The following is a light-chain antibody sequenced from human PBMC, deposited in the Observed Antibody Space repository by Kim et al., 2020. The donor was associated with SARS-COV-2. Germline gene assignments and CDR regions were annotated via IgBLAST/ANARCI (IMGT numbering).Light chain of an antibody. CDR3: CSYAGTFTLV. J-gene: IGLJ1*01. CDR1: TSDVGSYAY. CDR2: DVN. V-gene: IGLV2-11*01. Sequence: QSALTQPRSVSGSPGQSVTVSCTGTTSDVGSYAYVSWYRHHPGKAPKLIIYDVNKRPSGVPDRFSGSKSGNTASLTISGLQTEDEADYYCCSYAGTFTLVFGSGTKVSVL.